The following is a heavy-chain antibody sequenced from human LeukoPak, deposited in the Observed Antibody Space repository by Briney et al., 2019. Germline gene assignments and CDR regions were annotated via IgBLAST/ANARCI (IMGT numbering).Heavy chain of an antibody. CDR3: ARAGYGDYEDAFDI. Sequence: GASVKVSCKASGFVFTSYGFTWVRQAPGQGLEWMGWISANDGKTHYSEKHQGRVTMSTDTVTSTAYMELRSLRSDDTAVYYCARAGYGDYEDAFDIWGQGTMVTVSS. J-gene: IGHJ3*02. V-gene: IGHV1-18*01. D-gene: IGHD4-17*01. CDR2: ISANDGKT. CDR1: GFVFTSYG.